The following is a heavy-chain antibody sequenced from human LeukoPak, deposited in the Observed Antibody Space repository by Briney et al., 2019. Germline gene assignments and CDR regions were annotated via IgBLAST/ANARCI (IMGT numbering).Heavy chain of an antibody. J-gene: IGHJ4*02. CDR3: AKGFSSVWYYFDY. CDR2: ISGSGGST. Sequence: GGSLSPSCAASGFGFSSCTMTGVRQAPGKGLGRVLGISGSGGSTNYADSVKGRFTISRDNSKNTLYLQMNSLRPEDTAVYYCAKGFSSVWYYFDYWGQGTLVTVSS. CDR1: GFGFSSCT. V-gene: IGHV3-23*01. D-gene: IGHD6-19*01.